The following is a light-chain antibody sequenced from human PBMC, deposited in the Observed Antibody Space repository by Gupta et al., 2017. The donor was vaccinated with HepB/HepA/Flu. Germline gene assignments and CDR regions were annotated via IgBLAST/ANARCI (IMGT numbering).Light chain of an antibody. Sequence: DIVMTQSPDSLAVSLGERATINCKSSQSVLYSSNNKNYLAWYQQRPGQPPKLLIYWASTRESGVPDRFSGSGSGTDFTLTINSLQADDVAVYYCQQVYRTPHTFGQGTKLEIK. CDR1: QSVLYSSNNKNY. V-gene: IGKV4-1*01. CDR2: WAS. CDR3: QQVYRTPHT. J-gene: IGKJ2*01.